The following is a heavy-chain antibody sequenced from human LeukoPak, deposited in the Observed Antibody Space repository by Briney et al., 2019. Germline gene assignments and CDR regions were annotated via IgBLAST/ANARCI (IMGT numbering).Heavy chain of an antibody. Sequence: PSETLSLTCTVSGGSISGSSYYWGWIRQPPGKGLEWIASIYYTGSTYYNPSLKSRVTISVDTSKNEFSLKLSSVTAADTAVYYCARAGYCSSTSCYVGFNWFDPWSQGTLVTVSS. CDR2: IYYTGST. D-gene: IGHD2-2*01. CDR3: ARAGYCSSTSCYVGFNWFDP. J-gene: IGHJ5*02. CDR1: GGSISGSSYY. V-gene: IGHV4-39*07.